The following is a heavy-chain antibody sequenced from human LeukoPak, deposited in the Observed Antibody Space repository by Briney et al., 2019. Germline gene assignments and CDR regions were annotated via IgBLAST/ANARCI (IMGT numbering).Heavy chain of an antibody. D-gene: IGHD1-14*01. CDR3: ATETIGRHYDY. V-gene: IGHV3-48*03. Sequence: GGSLRLSCAASGFTFSSYEMSWVRQAPGKGLEWISYISGSGTTIYYAGSVQGRFTISRDNAKNSLYLQMNSLRAEDTAVYYCATETIGRHYDYWGQGTLLTVSS. CDR1: GFTFSSYE. CDR2: ISGSGTTI. J-gene: IGHJ4*02.